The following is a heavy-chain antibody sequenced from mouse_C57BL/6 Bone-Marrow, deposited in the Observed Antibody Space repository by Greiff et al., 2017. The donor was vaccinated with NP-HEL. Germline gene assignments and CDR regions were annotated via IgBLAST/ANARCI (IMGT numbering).Heavy chain of an antibody. CDR1: GYAFSSSW. D-gene: IGHD1-1*01. CDR3: ARPTVVADWYFDV. V-gene: IGHV1-82*01. Sequence: QVQLQQSGPELVKPGASVKISCKASGYAFSSSWMNWVKQRPGKGLEWIGRIYPGDGDTTYNGKFKGKATLTADKSSSTAYMQLSSLTSEDSAVYVCARPTVVADWYFDVWGTGTTVTVSS. CDR2: IYPGDGDT. J-gene: IGHJ1*03.